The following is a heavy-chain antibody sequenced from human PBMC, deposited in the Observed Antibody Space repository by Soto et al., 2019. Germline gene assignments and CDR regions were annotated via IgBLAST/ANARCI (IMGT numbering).Heavy chain of an antibody. J-gene: IGHJ1*01. Sequence: PSAPLSLTCAVDGKSIIGIYHWAWIRQSPGRGLEWIASIYHTGTTYYTPSLESRVTISVDTSKNQFSLRLSSVTAADSAIYFCARPDNVGYYQHCGQGNLVTAPQ. CDR2: IYHTGTT. CDR3: ARPDNVGYYQH. CDR1: GKSIIGIYH. D-gene: IGHD3-3*01. V-gene: IGHV4-38-2*01.